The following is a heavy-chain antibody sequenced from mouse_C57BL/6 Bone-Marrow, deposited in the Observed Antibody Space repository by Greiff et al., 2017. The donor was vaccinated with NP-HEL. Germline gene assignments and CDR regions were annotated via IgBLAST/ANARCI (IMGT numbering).Heavy chain of an antibody. CDR3: GGFDY. J-gene: IGHJ2*01. CDR2: INPSSGYT. Sequence: VKLMESGAELARPGASVKMSCKASGYTFTSYTMHWVKQRPGQGLEWIGYINPSSGYTKYNQKFKDKATLTADKSSSTAYMQLSSLPSEDSAVYYCGGFDYWGHGTTLTVSS. CDR1: GYTFTSYT. V-gene: IGHV1-4*01.